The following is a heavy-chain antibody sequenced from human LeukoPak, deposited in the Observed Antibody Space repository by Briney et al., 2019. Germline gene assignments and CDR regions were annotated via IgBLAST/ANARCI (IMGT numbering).Heavy chain of an antibody. CDR3: ARDLHLGLTDY. CDR1: GFTFSDSY. CDR2: ISSSGSTI. J-gene: IGHJ4*02. D-gene: IGHD2-8*01. Sequence: GGSLRLSCAASGFTFSDSYMSWIRQAPGKGLEWVSYISSSGSTIYYADSVKGRFTISRDNAKNSLYLQMNSLRAEDTAVYYCARDLHLGLTDYWGQGTLVTVSS. V-gene: IGHV3-11*01.